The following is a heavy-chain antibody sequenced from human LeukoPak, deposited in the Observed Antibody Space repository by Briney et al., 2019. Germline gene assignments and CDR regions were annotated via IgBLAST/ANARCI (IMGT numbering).Heavy chain of an antibody. CDR3: ARGEEKATIKALDS. J-gene: IGHJ4*02. Sequence: PGGSLRLSCAASGFTFSNYDMHWVRQAPGRGLEWVSAITSGSTYIYYADSMKGRFTISRDNAENSLYLQMHSLRVEDTAVYFYARGEEKATIKALDSWGQGALVTVSS. CDR2: ITSGSTYI. CDR1: GFTFSNYD. D-gene: IGHD5-24*01. V-gene: IGHV3-21*01.